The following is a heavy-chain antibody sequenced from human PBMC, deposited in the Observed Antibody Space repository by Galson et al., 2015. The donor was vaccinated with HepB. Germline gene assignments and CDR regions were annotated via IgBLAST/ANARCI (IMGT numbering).Heavy chain of an antibody. CDR1: RFTFSSYA. V-gene: IGHV3-30*04. D-gene: IGHD3-22*01. J-gene: IGHJ4*02. Sequence: SLRLSCAASRFTFSSYAMHWVRRAPGKGLEWMAFISYDGNVKYYTDSVKGRFTITRGNSRNTVYLEMNSLRAEDTAVYYCAKDLVTMIVVVLIDYWGQGILVTVSS. CDR2: ISYDGNVK. CDR3: AKDLVTMIVVVLIDY.